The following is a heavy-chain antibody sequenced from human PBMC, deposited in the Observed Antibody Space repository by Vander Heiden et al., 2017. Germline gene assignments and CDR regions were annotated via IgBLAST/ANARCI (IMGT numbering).Heavy chain of an antibody. Sequence: QVQLQESGPGLVKPSETLSLTCTVSGGSVSSGGYYWSWIRQPPGKGLEWIGYIYNPESTNYNPSLKSRVIISVDTSQNQFSLKLSSVTAADTAVYYCARGGLDIVATIFDYWGQGTLVTVSS. V-gene: IGHV4-61*08. CDR3: ARGGLDIVATIFDY. CDR1: GGSVSSGGYY. D-gene: IGHD5-12*01. J-gene: IGHJ4*02. CDR2: IYNPEST.